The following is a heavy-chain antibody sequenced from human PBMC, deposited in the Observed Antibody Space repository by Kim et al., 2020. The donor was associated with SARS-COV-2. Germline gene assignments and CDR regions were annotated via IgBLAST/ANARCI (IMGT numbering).Heavy chain of an antibody. Sequence: ASVKVSCKASGYTFTSYGISWVRQAPGQGLEWMGWISAYNGNTNYAQKLQGRVTMTTDTSTSTAYMELRSLRSDDTAVYYCARDRQGGYYGSGSWGNWGQGTLVTVSS. D-gene: IGHD3-10*01. CDR1: GYTFTSYG. J-gene: IGHJ4*02. V-gene: IGHV1-18*01. CDR3: ARDRQGGYYGSGSWGN. CDR2: ISAYNGNT.